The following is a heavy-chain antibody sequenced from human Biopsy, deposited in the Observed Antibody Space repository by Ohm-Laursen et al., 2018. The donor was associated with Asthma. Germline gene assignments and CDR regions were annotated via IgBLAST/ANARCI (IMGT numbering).Heavy chain of an antibody. CDR1: GFAVSRDH. D-gene: IGHD3-22*01. Sequence: SLRLSCAASGFAVSRDHMFWVRQAPGKGLAWAGTIRPGQPDIDYEPPVRGRFFISRDDSKNTLYLDMTSLRAEDTAVYYCVKDTLIDSKNYYTFEVWGQGTMVTVSS. V-gene: IGHV3-53*01. CDR2: IRPGQPDI. CDR3: VKDTLIDSKNYYTFEV. J-gene: IGHJ3*01.